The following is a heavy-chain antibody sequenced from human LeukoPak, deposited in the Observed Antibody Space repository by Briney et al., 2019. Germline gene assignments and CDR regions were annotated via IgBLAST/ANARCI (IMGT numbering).Heavy chain of an antibody. D-gene: IGHD2-15*01. V-gene: IGHV3-30-3*02. CDR2: ISYDGSNK. Sequence: GGSLRLSCAASGFTFSSYAMHWVRQAPGKGLEWVAVISYDGSNKYYADSVKGRFTISRDNSKNTLYLQMNSLRAEDTAVYYCAKRQRVWVVVSKEWFDPWGQGTLVTVSS. CDR3: AKRQRVWVVVSKEWFDP. CDR1: GFTFSSYA. J-gene: IGHJ5*02.